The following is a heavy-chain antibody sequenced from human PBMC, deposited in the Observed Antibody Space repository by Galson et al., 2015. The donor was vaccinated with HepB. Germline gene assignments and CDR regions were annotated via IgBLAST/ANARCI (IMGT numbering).Heavy chain of an antibody. CDR3: ARVLRLRKGCKSPFDY. V-gene: IGHV6-1*01. D-gene: IGHD6-25*01. CDR2: TYYRSKCNN. J-gene: IGHJ4*02. CDR1: GDSVSSNSSL. Sequence: CAISGDSVSSNSSLWNWIRQSPSRGLEWLGRTYYRSKCNNDYAVSVKSRISITSDTSKNHFSLQLNSVTPEDTAVYFCARVLRLRKGCKSPFDYWGQGTLVTVSS.